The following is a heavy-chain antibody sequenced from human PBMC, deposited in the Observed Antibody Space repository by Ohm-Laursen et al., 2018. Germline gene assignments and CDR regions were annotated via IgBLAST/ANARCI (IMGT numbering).Heavy chain of an antibody. CDR1: GFIFSTYA. D-gene: IGHD3-22*01. J-gene: IGHJ4*02. CDR2: ISESGDTT. CDR3: GKPMIVKF. V-gene: IGHV3-23*01. Sequence: SLRLSRSASGFIFSTYAMSWVRQAPGKGLEWVSGISESGDTTYYADSVKGRFNISRDNSKNTVYLQMNSLRAEDTAVYYCGKPMIVKFWGQGTLVTVSS.